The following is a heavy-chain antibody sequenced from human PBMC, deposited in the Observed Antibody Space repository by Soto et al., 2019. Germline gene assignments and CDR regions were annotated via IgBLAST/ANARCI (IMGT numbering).Heavy chain of an antibody. CDR2: ISSSSSYI. D-gene: IGHD3-10*01. V-gene: IGHV3-21*01. J-gene: IGHJ5*02. CDR3: ARDRSRRPLYNYGSGSYNWFDP. CDR1: GFTFSSYS. Sequence: EVQRMESGGGLVKPGGSLRLSSAASGFTFSSYSRNWVRQAPGKGLEWVSSISSSSSYIYYADSVKGRFTISRDNAKNLLYLQMNSLRAEDTAVYYCARDRSRRPLYNYGSGSYNWFDPWGQGTLVTVSS.